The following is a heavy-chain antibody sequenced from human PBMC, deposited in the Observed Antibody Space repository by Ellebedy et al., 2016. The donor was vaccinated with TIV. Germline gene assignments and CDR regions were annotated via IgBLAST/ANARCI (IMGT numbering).Heavy chain of an antibody. Sequence: GESLKISCAASGITFSTYVMSWVRLAPGKGLEWVSSIVISGGSTYYADSVKGRFTISRDHSKNTLYLQMNSLRAEDTAVYYCAKDRYCSGGSCYWLDYWGQGTLVTVSS. CDR1: GITFSTYV. CDR2: IVISGGST. CDR3: AKDRYCSGGSCYWLDY. J-gene: IGHJ4*02. D-gene: IGHD2-15*01. V-gene: IGHV3-23*01.